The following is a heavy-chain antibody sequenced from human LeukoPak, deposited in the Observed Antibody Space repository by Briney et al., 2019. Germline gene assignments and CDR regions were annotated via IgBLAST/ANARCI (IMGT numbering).Heavy chain of an antibody. J-gene: IGHJ4*02. CDR3: AITMVRGVGNYY. V-gene: IGHV3-66*01. CDR1: GFTVSSNY. D-gene: IGHD3-10*01. Sequence: GGSLRLSCAASGFTVSSNYMSWVRQAPGKGLEWVSVIYSGGSTYYADSVKGRFTISRDNSKNTLYLQMNSLRAEDTAVYYCAITMVRGVGNYYWGQGTLVTVSS. CDR2: IYSGGST.